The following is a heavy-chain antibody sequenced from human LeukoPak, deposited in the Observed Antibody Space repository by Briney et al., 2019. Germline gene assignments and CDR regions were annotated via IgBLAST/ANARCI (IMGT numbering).Heavy chain of an antibody. D-gene: IGHD6-13*01. CDR2: IYTSGST. J-gene: IGHJ6*03. Sequence: SETLSLTCTVSGGSISSYYWSRIRQPAGKGLEWIGRIYTSGSTNYNPSLKSRVTMSVDTSKNQFSLKLSSVTAADPAVYYCARETTYSSSWAYYYYYYMDVWGKGTTVTISS. V-gene: IGHV4-4*07. CDR1: GGSISSYY. CDR3: ARETTYSSSWAYYYYYYMDV.